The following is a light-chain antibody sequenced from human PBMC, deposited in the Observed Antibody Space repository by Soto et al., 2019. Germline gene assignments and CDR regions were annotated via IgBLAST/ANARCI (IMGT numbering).Light chain of an antibody. Sequence: DIQMTQSPSTLSASVGDRVTITCRASQSISSWLAWYQQKPGKAPKLLSYKAPSLESEVPSRFSGSGSGTDVPLTISSLQPNDFASYYYQQDNSYSWTFGQGTKVEIK. CDR1: QSISSW. CDR2: KAP. CDR3: QQDNSYSWT. V-gene: IGKV1-5*03. J-gene: IGKJ1*01.